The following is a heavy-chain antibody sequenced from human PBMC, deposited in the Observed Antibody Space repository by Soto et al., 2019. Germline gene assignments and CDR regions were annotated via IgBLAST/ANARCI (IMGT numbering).Heavy chain of an antibody. CDR1: GYTFTSYY. CDR2: INPSGGST. Sequence: ASVKVSCKASGYTFTSYYMHWVRQAPGQGLEWMGIINPSGGSTSYAQKFQGRVTMTRDTSTSTVYMELSRLRSEDTAVYYCARDRLDSSSPSVMDVWGQGTTVTVSS. J-gene: IGHJ6*02. D-gene: IGHD6-13*01. CDR3: ARDRLDSSSPSVMDV. V-gene: IGHV1-46*01.